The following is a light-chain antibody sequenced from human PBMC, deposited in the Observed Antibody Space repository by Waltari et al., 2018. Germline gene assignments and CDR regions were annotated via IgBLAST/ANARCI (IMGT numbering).Light chain of an antibody. CDR1: QSIANY. J-gene: IGKJ1*01. CDR3: QQGYSGPLT. Sequence: DIQMTQSPSSLAASVGDSVAITCRADQSIANYLSWYQQKPGQAPRLLIYGAYNLQAGVPSRFSGSGSGADFTLTISSLQREDFATYYCQQGYSGPLTFGQGIKVEIK. CDR2: GAY. V-gene: IGKV1-39*01.